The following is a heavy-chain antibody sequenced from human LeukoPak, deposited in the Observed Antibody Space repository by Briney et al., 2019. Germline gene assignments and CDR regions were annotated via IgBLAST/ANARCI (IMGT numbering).Heavy chain of an antibody. J-gene: IGHJ4*02. CDR3: ARALYGNSWYYFEY. CDR1: GFTFEDYG. D-gene: IGHD6-13*01. Sequence: PGGSLRLSCTASGFTFEDYGMSWVRQAPGKGLEWVSGINWSGRSTGYADSVKGQFTISRDNAKNSLYLQMHSLRAEDTAFYYCARALYGNSWYYFEYWGQGILVTVSS. CDR2: INWSGRST. V-gene: IGHV3-20*04.